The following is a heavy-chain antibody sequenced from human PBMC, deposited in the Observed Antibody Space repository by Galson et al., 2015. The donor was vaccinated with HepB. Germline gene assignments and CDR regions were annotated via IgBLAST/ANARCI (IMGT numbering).Heavy chain of an antibody. J-gene: IGHJ4*02. CDR1: GDTFSSNA. CDR3: ARDSATRPFDY. Sequence: SVKVSCKASGDTFSSNAIGWVRQAPGQGLEWMGRIIPILGIANHAQKFQGRVTITADKSTSTAYMELRSLRSEDTAVCYCARDSATRPFDYWGQGTLVTVSS. V-gene: IGHV1-69*04. CDR2: IIPILGIA. D-gene: IGHD6-6*01.